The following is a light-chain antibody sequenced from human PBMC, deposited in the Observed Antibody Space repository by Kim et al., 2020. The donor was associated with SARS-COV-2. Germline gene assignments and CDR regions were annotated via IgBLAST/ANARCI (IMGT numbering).Light chain of an antibody. Sequence: ASTGDRVTITCRASQGVSTYLAWYQQQPGKDPKLLIYGASSLQPGVSSRFSGSGSGTDFTLTITYLQSDDFATYYCQQYYTYPRTFGQGTKVDIK. CDR2: GAS. CDR3: QQYYTYPRT. J-gene: IGKJ1*01. CDR1: QGVSTY. V-gene: IGKV1-8*01.